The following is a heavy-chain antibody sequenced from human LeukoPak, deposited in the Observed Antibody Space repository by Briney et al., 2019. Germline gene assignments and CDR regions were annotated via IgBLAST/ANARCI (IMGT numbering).Heavy chain of an antibody. CDR3: ARAPYCGGDCYSYYFGY. D-gene: IGHD2-21*01. V-gene: IGHV3-74*01. CDR1: GFTLSKYW. Sequence: GGSLRLSCAASGFTLSKYWMHWVRQAPGKGPVWVSRMNTDGSRIDYADSVKGRFTISRDSAKNTLYLQMNSLRAEDTAVYYCARAPYCGGDCYSYYFGYWGQGTLVTVSS. J-gene: IGHJ4*02. CDR2: MNTDGSRI.